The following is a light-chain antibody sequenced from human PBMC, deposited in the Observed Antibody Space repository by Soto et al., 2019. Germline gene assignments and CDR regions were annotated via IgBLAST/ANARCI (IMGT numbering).Light chain of an antibody. V-gene: IGLV2-14*01. Sequence: QSSLTQPACVSGSPGQSFPIACTGTISDVVRYNYISWYQQHPGKAPKLLLSEVSNRPSGVSDRFSGSKSGDTASRTISGLQAEDEADYYCSSLTTSFNYVFGTGTKVTV. CDR2: EVS. CDR3: SSLTTSFNYV. J-gene: IGLJ1*01. CDR1: ISDVVRYNY.